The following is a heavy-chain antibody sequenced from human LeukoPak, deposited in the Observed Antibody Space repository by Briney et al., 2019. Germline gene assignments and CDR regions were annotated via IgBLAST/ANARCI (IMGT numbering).Heavy chain of an antibody. V-gene: IGHV3-7*03. CDR2: IKQDGSEK. CDR3: ARKAYGLDV. CDR1: GFTFSSYA. J-gene: IGHJ6*04. Sequence: GASLRLSCAASGFTFSSYAMSWVRQAPGKGLEWVANIKQDGSEKYYVDSVKGRFTISRDNGKNSVYLQMNSLRAEDTAVYYCARKAYGLDVWGKGTTVTVSS.